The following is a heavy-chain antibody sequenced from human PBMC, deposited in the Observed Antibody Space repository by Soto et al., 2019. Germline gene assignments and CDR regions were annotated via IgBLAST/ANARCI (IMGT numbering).Heavy chain of an antibody. CDR1: GGSISSGGYS. J-gene: IGHJ3*02. Sequence: SETLSLTCAASGGSISSGGYSWSWIRQPPGKGLEWIGYIYHSGSTYYNPSLKSRVTISVDRSKNQFSLKLSSVTAADTAVYYCARGGYYYDSSGPTVAFDIWGQGTMVTVSS. V-gene: IGHV4-30-2*01. D-gene: IGHD3-22*01. CDR3: ARGGYYYDSSGPTVAFDI. CDR2: IYHSGST.